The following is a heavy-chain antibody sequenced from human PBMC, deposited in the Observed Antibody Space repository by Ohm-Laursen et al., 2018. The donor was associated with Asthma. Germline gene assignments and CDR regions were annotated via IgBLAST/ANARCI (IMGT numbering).Heavy chain of an antibody. J-gene: IGHJ4*02. Sequence: SLRLSCTASGFTITNYWMHWVRQAPGKGLVWVSRINGDGGIKSYAASVKGRFTISRGDAKNTVYLQMNSLRVDDTAVCYCAYEFGGSGDYWGQGTLVTVSS. CDR3: AYEFGGSGDY. CDR2: INGDGGIK. D-gene: IGHD3-10*01. V-gene: IGHV3-74*01. CDR1: GFTITNYW.